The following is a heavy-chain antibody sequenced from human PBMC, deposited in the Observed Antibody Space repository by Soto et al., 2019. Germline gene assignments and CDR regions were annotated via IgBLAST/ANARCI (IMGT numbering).Heavy chain of an antibody. CDR1: GGSISSGGYY. D-gene: IGHD3-22*01. CDR3: AREGMYYDSSGYGPGDAFDI. CDR2: IYYSGST. Sequence: PSETLSLTCTVSGGSISSGGYYWSWIRQHPGKGLEWIGYIYYSGSTYYNPSLKSRVTISVDTSKNQFSLNLSSVTAADTAVYYCAREGMYYDSSGYGPGDAFDIWGQGTMVTVSS. V-gene: IGHV4-31*03. J-gene: IGHJ3*02.